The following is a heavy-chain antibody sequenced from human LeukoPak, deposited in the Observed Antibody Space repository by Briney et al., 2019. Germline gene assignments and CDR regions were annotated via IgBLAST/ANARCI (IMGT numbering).Heavy chain of an antibody. Sequence: GSLRLSYAASGFTFSSYAMHWVRQAPGKGLEWVAVISYDGSNKYYADSVKGRFTISRDNSKNTLYLQMNSLRAEDTAVYYCARDSDTAMENYLDYWGQGTLVTVSS. CDR3: ARDSDTAMENYLDY. V-gene: IGHV3-30*04. CDR2: ISYDGSNK. CDR1: GFTFSSYA. J-gene: IGHJ4*02. D-gene: IGHD5-18*01.